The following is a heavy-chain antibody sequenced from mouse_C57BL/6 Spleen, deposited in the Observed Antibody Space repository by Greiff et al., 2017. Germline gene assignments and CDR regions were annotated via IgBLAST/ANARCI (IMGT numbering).Heavy chain of an antibody. CDR3: ARNYYGSSYWYFDV. CDR2: IYPGDGDT. CDR1: GYAFSSYW. Sequence: LQESGAELVKPGASVKISCKASGYAFSSYWMNWVKQRPGKGLEWIGQIYPGDGDTNYNGKFKGKATLTADKSSSTAYMQLSSLTSEDSAVYFCARNYYGSSYWYFDVWGTGTTVTVSS. J-gene: IGHJ1*03. V-gene: IGHV1-80*01. D-gene: IGHD1-1*01.